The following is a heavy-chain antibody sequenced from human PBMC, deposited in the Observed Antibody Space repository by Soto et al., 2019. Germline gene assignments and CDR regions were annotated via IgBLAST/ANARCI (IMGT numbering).Heavy chain of an antibody. CDR3: VQTTGWPGFDF. J-gene: IGHJ4*02. D-gene: IGHD6-19*01. Sequence: EVQLVESGGGLIQLGGSLRLSCAASGFTVSSKYMTWVRQAPGKGLEWVSVIYGGGTTYYADSVKGRFTISRDNSKNTLYLQVNSLRAEDTAVYYCVQTTGWPGFDFWGQGTLVTVSS. V-gene: IGHV3-53*01. CDR1: GFTVSSKY. CDR2: IYGGGTT.